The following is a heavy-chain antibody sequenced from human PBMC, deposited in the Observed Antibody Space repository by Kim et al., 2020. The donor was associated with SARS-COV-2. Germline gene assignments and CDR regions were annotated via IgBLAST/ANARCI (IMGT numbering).Heavy chain of an antibody. CDR2: INPNSGGT. CDR3: ARESPPHCYGMDV. V-gene: IGHV1-2*06. Sequence: ASVKVSCKASGYTFTGYYRHWVRQAPGQGLDWMGRINPNSGGTNYARKFQGRVTMTRDTSISTAYMELSRLRSDDTAVYYCARESPPHCYGMDVWGQGTTVTVSS. CDR1: GYTFTGYY. J-gene: IGHJ6*02.